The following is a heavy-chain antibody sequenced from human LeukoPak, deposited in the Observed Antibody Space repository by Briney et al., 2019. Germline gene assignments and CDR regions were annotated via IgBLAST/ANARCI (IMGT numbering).Heavy chain of an antibody. Sequence: SVKVSCKSSGGTCSSYAISWVRQAPGQGLEWMGRVIPILGIANYAQKSHGRVTIIADESTSTAYMELSNLRSEDTAVYYCAREYCSGGSCYWGVNPAPGLFDYWGQGTLVTVSS. D-gene: IGHD2-15*01. V-gene: IGHV1-69*04. CDR3: AREYCSGGSCYWGVNPAPGLFDY. CDR1: GGTCSSYA. CDR2: VIPILGIA. J-gene: IGHJ4*02.